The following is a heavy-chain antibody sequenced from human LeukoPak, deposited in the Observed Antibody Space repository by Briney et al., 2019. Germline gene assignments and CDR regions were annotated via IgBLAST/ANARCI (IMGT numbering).Heavy chain of an antibody. Sequence: SVKVSCKASGGTFSSHAISWVRQAPGQGLEWMGGIIPIFGTANYAQKFQGRVTITADESTSTAYMELSSLRSEDTAVYYCARAETYYYDSSGYLLDYWGQGTLVTVSS. CDR3: ARAETYYYDSSGYLLDY. CDR2: IIPIFGTA. D-gene: IGHD3-22*01. V-gene: IGHV1-69*01. CDR1: GGTFSSHA. J-gene: IGHJ4*02.